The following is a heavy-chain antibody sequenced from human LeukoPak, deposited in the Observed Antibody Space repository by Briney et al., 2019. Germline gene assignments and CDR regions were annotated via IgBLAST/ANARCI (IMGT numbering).Heavy chain of an antibody. CDR1: GGSISSGGYY. J-gene: IGHJ4*02. V-gene: IGHV4-31*03. D-gene: IGHD1-1*01. CDR2: IYYSGST. CDR3: ARDQLRDPFDY. Sequence: SETLSLTCTVSGGSISSGGYYWSWIRQHPGKGLEWIGYIYYSGSTYYNPSLKSRVTISVDTSKNQFSLKLSSVTAADTAVYYCARDQLRDPFDYWGQGTLVTVSS.